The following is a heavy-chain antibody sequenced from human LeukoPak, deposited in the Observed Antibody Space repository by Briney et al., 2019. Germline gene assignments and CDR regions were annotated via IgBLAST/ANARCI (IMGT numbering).Heavy chain of an antibody. D-gene: IGHD1-26*01. CDR1: GYTLTRSH. CDR3: ARVRGGSYSIDY. CDR2: INCGDGYT. J-gene: IGHJ4*02. Sequence: ASVKVSCKASGYTLTRSHAHWVRQAPGRWLEWMGIINCGDGYTNYAQKFQGRVSVTSDTSTSTIYMELSSLRAEDTAIYYCARVRGGSYSIDYWGQGTLVTVSS. V-gene: IGHV1-46*01.